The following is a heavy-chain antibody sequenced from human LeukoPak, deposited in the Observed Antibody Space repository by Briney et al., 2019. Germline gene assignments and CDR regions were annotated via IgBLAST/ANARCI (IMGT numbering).Heavy chain of an antibody. CDR2: ISGSGGST. CDR3: ARDRYSSGWYGDFDC. V-gene: IGHV3-23*01. J-gene: IGHJ4*02. CDR1: GYSISSGYY. D-gene: IGHD6-19*01. Sequence: ETLSLTCTVSGYSISSGYYWGWIRQPPGKGLEWVSAISGSGGSTYYADSVKGRFTISRDNSKNTLYLQMNSLRAEDTAVYYCARDRYSSGWYGDFDCWGQGTLVTVSS.